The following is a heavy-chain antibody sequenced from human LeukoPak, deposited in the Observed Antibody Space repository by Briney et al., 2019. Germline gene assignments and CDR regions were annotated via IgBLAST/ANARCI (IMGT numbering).Heavy chain of an antibody. CDR1: GFTFDSYS. CDR2: ISSSSSTI. CDR3: AGKVPSSGWPTGIDY. Sequence: GGSLRLSCAASGFTFDSYSMNWVRQAPGKGLEWVSYISSSSSTIYYADSVKGRFTISRDNAKNSLYLQMNSLRDEDTAVYYCAGKVPSSGWPTGIDYWGQGTLVTVSS. V-gene: IGHV3-48*02. D-gene: IGHD6-19*01. J-gene: IGHJ4*02.